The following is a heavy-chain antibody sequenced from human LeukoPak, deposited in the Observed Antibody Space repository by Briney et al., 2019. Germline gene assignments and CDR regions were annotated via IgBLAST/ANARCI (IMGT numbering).Heavy chain of an antibody. CDR1: GFTFSSYA. D-gene: IGHD2-15*01. CDR3: AKGSLSYCSRRCYYFDY. J-gene: IGHJ4*02. Sequence: PGGSLRLSCAASGFTFSSYAMSWVRQAPGKGLEWVSGISGSDGGTYNADSVKGRFTISRDNSKNTLYLQMNSLRAEDAAVYYCAKGSLSYCSRRCYYFDYWGQGTLVTVSS. V-gene: IGHV3-23*01. CDR2: ISGSDGGT.